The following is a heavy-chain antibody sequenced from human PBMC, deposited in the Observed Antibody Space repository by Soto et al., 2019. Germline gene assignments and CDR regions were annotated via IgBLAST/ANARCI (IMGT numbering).Heavy chain of an antibody. Sequence: ASVKVSCKASGFAFITYYMHWVRQAPGQGLEWVGTVNPSGGDTSYAQKFQGRVTMTRDTSTNSLYMEISNLRSEDTAVYYCARGRYCSSTSCRNYYYYYGMDVWDQGTTVTVSS. J-gene: IGHJ6*02. CDR1: GFAFITYY. CDR2: VNPSGGDT. V-gene: IGHV1-46*01. D-gene: IGHD2-2*01. CDR3: ARGRYCSSTSCRNYYYYYGMDV.